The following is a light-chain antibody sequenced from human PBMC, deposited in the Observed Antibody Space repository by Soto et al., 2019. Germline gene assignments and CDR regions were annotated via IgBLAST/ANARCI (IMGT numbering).Light chain of an antibody. Sequence: QSVLTQAPSVSGAPGQRVTISCTGSSSNIGAGYDVHWYQQLPGTAPKLLIYGNSNRPSGVPDRFSGSKSGTSASLAITGLQAEDEADYYCQSYDSSLSGSLFGTGTKLTVL. CDR2: GNS. J-gene: IGLJ1*01. V-gene: IGLV1-40*01. CDR1: SSNIGAGYD. CDR3: QSYDSSLSGSL.